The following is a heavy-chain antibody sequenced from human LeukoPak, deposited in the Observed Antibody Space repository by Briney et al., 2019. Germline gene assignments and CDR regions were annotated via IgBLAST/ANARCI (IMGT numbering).Heavy chain of an antibody. V-gene: IGHV1-46*01. Sequence: GASVKVSCKASGYTFTSYYMHWVRQAPGQGLEWMGIINPSGGSTSYAQKFQGRVTMTRDTSTSTVYMELSSLRSEDTAVYYCARGYYDILTGYYVPFDYWGQGTLVTVSS. J-gene: IGHJ4*02. CDR2: INPSGGST. D-gene: IGHD3-9*01. CDR1: GYTFTSYY. CDR3: ARGYYDILTGYYVPFDY.